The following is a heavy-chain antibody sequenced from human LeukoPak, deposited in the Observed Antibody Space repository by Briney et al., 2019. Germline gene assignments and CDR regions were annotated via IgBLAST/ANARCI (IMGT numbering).Heavy chain of an antibody. J-gene: IGHJ4*02. CDR3: ARDRGSYYDFWSGYTNYYFDY. D-gene: IGHD3-3*01. V-gene: IGHV4-30-4*08. Sequence: SETLSLTCTVSGGSISSGDYYWSWIRQPPGKGLEWIGYIYYSGSTYYNPSLKSRVTISVDTSKNQFSLKLSSVTAADTAVYYCARDRGSYYDFWSGYTNYYFDYWGQGTLVTVSS. CDR2: IYYSGST. CDR1: GGSISSGDYY.